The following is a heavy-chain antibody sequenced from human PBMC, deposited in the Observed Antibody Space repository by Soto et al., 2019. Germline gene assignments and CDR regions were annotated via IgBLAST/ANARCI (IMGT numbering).Heavy chain of an antibody. Sequence: QVQLVESGGGVVQPGTSLRLSCAASGFTFRSYGMHWVRQAPGKGLEWLAVISNDGSNKYLADSVKGRLALSSDNSRNTLYLQINSLRVEDTAVYYCGKDTLDCSGGDCPLYYYYGMDVWGQGTTVTVSS. CDR3: GKDTLDCSGGDCPLYYYYGMDV. V-gene: IGHV3-30*18. CDR1: GFTFRSYG. CDR2: ISNDGSNK. J-gene: IGHJ6*02. D-gene: IGHD2-15*01.